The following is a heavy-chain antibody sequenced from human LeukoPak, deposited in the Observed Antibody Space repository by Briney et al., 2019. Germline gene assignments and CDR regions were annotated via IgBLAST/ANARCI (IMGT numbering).Heavy chain of an antibody. D-gene: IGHD1-26*01. CDR1: GFTFSGYG. J-gene: IGHJ4*02. Sequence: GRSLRLSCAASGFTFSGYGMHWVRQAPGKGLEWVAVISYDGSNKYYADSVKGRFTISRDNSKNTLYLQMNSLRAEDTAVYYCAKGLVGAPDTAFDYWGQGTLVTVSS. CDR2: ISYDGSNK. CDR3: AKGLVGAPDTAFDY. V-gene: IGHV3-30*18.